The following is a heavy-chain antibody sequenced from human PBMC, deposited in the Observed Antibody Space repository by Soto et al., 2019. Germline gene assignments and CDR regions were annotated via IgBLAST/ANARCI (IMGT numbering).Heavy chain of an antibody. Sequence: DVQLVESGGGLVQPGGSLRLSCAASGFTFSSHWIHWVRQGPGKGLMSVSRISGDGSGTNYADSVKGRFTISRDNAKNTVYLQMSSLRVEDTGVYYCIRGSRGWNGIDYWGQGALVTVSS. CDR1: GFTFSSHW. V-gene: IGHV3-74*01. D-gene: IGHD6-19*01. J-gene: IGHJ4*02. CDR3: IRGSRGWNGIDY. CDR2: ISGDGSGT.